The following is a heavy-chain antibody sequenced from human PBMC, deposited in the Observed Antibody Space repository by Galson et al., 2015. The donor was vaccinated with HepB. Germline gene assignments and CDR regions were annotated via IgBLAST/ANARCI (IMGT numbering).Heavy chain of an antibody. J-gene: IGHJ6*02. CDR3: ATVPMVRGVIRTYYYYGLDV. Sequence: SVKASCKVSGYTLADLSMHWVRQTPGKGLEWMGGFDAEDGETIYAQKFQGRVTMTEDTSTDTAYMELSSLRFEDTAVYYCATVPMVRGVIRTYYYYGLDVWGQGTTVTVSS. V-gene: IGHV1-24*01. CDR2: FDAEDGET. D-gene: IGHD3-10*01. CDR1: GYTLADLS.